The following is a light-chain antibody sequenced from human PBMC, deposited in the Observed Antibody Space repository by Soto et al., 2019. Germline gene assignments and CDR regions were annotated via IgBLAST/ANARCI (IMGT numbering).Light chain of an antibody. CDR1: QSITDW. Sequence: DIQMTQSPSTQSASVGDRVTITCRASQSITDWLAWYQQKPGKAPKFLIYKASNLEGGVPSRFSGSGSGTECTLTISSVQPDDFATYYCQYWDDYSWTFGQGTKVEIK. V-gene: IGKV1-5*03. CDR3: QYWDDYSWT. CDR2: KAS. J-gene: IGKJ1*01.